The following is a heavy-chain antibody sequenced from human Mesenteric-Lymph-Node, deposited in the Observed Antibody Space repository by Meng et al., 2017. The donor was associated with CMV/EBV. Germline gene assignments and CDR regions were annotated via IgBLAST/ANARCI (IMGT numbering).Heavy chain of an antibody. CDR2: IRYDGSIK. Sequence: GESLKISCAASGFTFTSYGMHWVRQAPGMGLEWVAFIRYDGSIKYYADSVKGRFTISRDDSKNTLYLQMNSLRAEDTALHYCAKDRGGSSWYYFDYWGQGTLVTVSS. D-gene: IGHD6-13*01. V-gene: IGHV3-30*02. CDR3: AKDRGGSSWYYFDY. CDR1: GFTFTSYG. J-gene: IGHJ4*02.